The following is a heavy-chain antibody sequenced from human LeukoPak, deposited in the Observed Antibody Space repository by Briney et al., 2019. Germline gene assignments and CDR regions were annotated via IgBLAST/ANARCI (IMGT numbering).Heavy chain of an antibody. CDR1: GFTFEDYA. J-gene: IGHJ6*03. Sequence: GGSLSLSYGASGFTFEDYAMHWVRQAPGKGLEWVSLISGDGGSTYYADSVKGRFTISRDNSKNSLYLQMNSLRTEDTALYYCAKGTYYDFWGGYYYYYYYMDVWGKGTTVTVSS. D-gene: IGHD3-3*01. CDR2: ISGDGGST. V-gene: IGHV3-43*02. CDR3: AKGTYYDFWGGYYYYYYYMDV.